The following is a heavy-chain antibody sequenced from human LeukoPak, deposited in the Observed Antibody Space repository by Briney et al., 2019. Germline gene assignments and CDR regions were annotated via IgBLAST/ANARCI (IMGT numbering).Heavy chain of an antibody. J-gene: IGHJ5*02. CDR2: VNEDGTAK. Sequence: PGGSLRLSCAISGFTCSSCWMNWVRQAPGKGLEWVATVNEDGTAKFYVDSVKGRFTIFRDNARSSLDLQMNSLTAEDTAMYYCAAPATAWGQGTLVTVSS. CDR3: AAPATA. CDR1: GFTCSSCW. V-gene: IGHV3-7*01.